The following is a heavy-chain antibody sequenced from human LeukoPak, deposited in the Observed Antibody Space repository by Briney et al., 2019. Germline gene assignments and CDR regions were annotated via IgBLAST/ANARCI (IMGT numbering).Heavy chain of an antibody. Sequence: GASVKVSCKASGYTFTSYGISWVRQAPGQGLEWMGWISAYNGNTNYAQKLQGRVTMTTDTSTSTAYMELRSLRSDDTAVYYCARGPGSYHRSADDAFDIWGQGTMVTVSS. CDR1: GYTFTSYG. CDR3: ARGPGSYHRSADDAFDI. J-gene: IGHJ3*02. V-gene: IGHV1-18*01. D-gene: IGHD1-26*01. CDR2: ISAYNGNT.